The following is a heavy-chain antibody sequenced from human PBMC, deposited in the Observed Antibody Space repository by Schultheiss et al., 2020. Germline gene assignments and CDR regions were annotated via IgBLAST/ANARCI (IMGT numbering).Heavy chain of an antibody. CDR3: ARNGAQQQLAGGGVYGMDV. D-gene: IGHD6-13*01. J-gene: IGHJ6*02. CDR1: GYTFTSYY. Sequence: ASVKVSCKASGYTFTSYYMHWVRQAPGQGLEWMGIINPSGGSTSYAQKFQGRVTMTRDTSTSTVYMELSSLRSEDTAVYYCARNGAQQQLAGGGVYGMDVWGQGTTVTVSS. V-gene: IGHV1-46*01. CDR2: INPSGGST.